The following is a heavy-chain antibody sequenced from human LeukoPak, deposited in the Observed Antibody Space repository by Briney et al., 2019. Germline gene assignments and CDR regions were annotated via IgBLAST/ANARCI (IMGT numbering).Heavy chain of an antibody. CDR3: ARDSQVAGYWYFDL. Sequence: GGSLRLSCAASGFTFSSYGMHWVRQAPGKGLEWVAVIWYDGSNKYYADSVKGRFTISRDNSKNTLYLQMNSLRAEDTAVYYCARDSQVAGYWYFDLWGRGTLVTVSS. J-gene: IGHJ2*01. D-gene: IGHD6-19*01. CDR1: GFTFSSYG. V-gene: IGHV3-33*01. CDR2: IWYDGSNK.